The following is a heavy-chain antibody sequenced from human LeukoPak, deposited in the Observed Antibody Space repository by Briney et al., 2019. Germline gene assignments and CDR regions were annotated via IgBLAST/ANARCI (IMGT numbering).Heavy chain of an antibody. CDR2: ISSSGGTM. J-gene: IGHJ4*02. D-gene: IGHD4-17*01. Sequence: GGSLRLSCEASGFTVSSFEINWVRQAPGKGLEWVSYISSSGGTMDYADSVKGRFTVSRDNGKKLVHLQLNSLRAEDTAVYFCARIPHPDYADAQWGQGTLVIVSS. CDR3: ARIPHPDYADAQ. V-gene: IGHV3-48*03. CDR1: GFTVSSFE.